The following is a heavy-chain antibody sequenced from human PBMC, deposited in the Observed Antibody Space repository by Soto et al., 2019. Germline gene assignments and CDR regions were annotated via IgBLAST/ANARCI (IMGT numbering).Heavy chain of an antibody. V-gene: IGHV3-21*01. CDR3: ARELYYYDSSGYPYPAFDI. CDR2: ISSSSSYI. CDR1: GFTFSSYS. Sequence: GGSLRLSCAAYGFTFSSYSMNWVRQAPGKGLEWVSSISSSSSYIYYADSVKGRFTISRDNAKNSLYLQMNSLRAEDTAVYYCARELYYYDSSGYPYPAFDIWGQGTMVTVSS. J-gene: IGHJ3*02. D-gene: IGHD3-22*01.